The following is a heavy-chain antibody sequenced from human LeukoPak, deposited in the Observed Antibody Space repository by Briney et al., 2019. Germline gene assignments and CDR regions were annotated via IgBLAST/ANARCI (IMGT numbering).Heavy chain of an antibody. J-gene: IGHJ6*02. D-gene: IGHD2-8*02. CDR3: ARVRLLRGVYYYDMDV. Sequence: GGSLRLSCAASGFTFSSYSMNWVRQAPGKGLEWVSSISSSSSYIYYADSVKGRFTISRDNAKNSLYLQMNSLRAEDTAVYYCARVRLLRGVYYYDMDVWGQGTTVTVSS. CDR2: ISSSSSYI. CDR1: GFTFSSYS. V-gene: IGHV3-21*01.